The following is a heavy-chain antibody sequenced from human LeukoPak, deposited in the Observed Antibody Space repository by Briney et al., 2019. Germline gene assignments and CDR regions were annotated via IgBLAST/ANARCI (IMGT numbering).Heavy chain of an antibody. Sequence: ASVKVSCKSSGYTFTSYYMHWVRQAPGQGLEWMGIINPSGGSTSYAQKFQGRVTMTRDTSTSTVYMELSSLRSEDTAVYYCARDLPSGSYFGGWFDPWGQGTLVTVSS. D-gene: IGHD1-26*01. CDR1: GYTFTSYY. CDR3: ARDLPSGSYFGGWFDP. CDR2: INPSGGST. J-gene: IGHJ5*02. V-gene: IGHV1-46*01.